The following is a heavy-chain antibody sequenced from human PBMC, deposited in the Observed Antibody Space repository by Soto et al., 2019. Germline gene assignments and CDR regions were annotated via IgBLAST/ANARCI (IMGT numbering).Heavy chain of an antibody. V-gene: IGHV3-64D*06. CDR2: ISSNGGST. Sequence: PGGSLRLSCSASGFTFSSYAMHWVRQAPGKGLEYVSAISSNGGSTYYADSVKGRFTISRDNSKNTLYLQMSSLRAEDTAVYYCVRDTYYDFWSGYYFNNYYYGMDVWGQGTTFTVSS. CDR3: VRDTYYDFWSGYYFNNYYYGMDV. J-gene: IGHJ6*02. CDR1: GFTFSSYA. D-gene: IGHD3-3*01.